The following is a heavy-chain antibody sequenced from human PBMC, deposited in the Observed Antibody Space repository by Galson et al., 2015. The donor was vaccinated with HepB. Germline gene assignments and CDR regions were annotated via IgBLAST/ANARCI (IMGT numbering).Heavy chain of an antibody. D-gene: IGHD6-13*01. CDR1: GFTFSSYS. CDR2: ISSSSSYI. Sequence: SLRLSCAASGFTFSSYSMNWVRQAPGKGLEWVSSISSSSSYIYYADSVKGRFTISRDNAKNSLYLQMNSLRAEDTAVYCCARGFIAAAGTSDYWGQGTLVTVSS. J-gene: IGHJ4*02. CDR3: ARGFIAAAGTSDY. V-gene: IGHV3-21*01.